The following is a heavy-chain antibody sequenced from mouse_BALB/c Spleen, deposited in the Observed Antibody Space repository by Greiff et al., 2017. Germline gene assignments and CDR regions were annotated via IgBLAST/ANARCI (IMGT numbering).Heavy chain of an antibody. J-gene: IGHJ1*01. Sequence: QVQLQQPGAELVKPGASVKLSCKASGYTFTSYWMHWVKQRPGQGLEWIGEINPSNGRTNYNEKFKSKATLTVDKSSSTAYMQLSSLTSEDSAVYYCARPGGSSHGWYFDVWGAGTTVTVSS. V-gene: IGHV1S81*02. CDR1: GYTFTSYW. CDR2: INPSNGRT. D-gene: IGHD1-1*01. CDR3: ARPGGSSHGWYFDV.